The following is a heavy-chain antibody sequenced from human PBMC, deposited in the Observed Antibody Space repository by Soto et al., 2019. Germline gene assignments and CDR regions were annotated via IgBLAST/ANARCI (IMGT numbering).Heavy chain of an antibody. J-gene: IGHJ4*02. CDR1: GGSISSSSYY. CDR3: ARTLYDSSVYYYFIFAFII. D-gene: IGHD3-22*01. V-gene: IGHV4-39*01. CDR2: IYYSGST. Sequence: PSETLSLTCTVSGGSISSSSYYWGWIRQPPGKGLEWIGSIYYSGSTYYNPSLKSRVTISVDTSKNQFSLKLRSLRSDDTAVDYCARTLYDSSVYYYFIFAFIIGAQGKRATASS.